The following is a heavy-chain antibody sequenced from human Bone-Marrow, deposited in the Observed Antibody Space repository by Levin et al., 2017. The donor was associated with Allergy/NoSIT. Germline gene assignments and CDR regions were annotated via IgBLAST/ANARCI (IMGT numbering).Heavy chain of an antibody. CDR3: VRDLAYGGNIGFDY. J-gene: IGHJ4*02. Sequence: QPGGSLRLSCAASGFTFSEHYFDWVRQAPGKGLEWVGRSRNRANGYTTDYAASVEGRFTISRDDSTNSLYLQMNSLRIDDTAVYYCVRDLAYGGNIGFDYWGQGTLVTVSS. V-gene: IGHV3-72*01. CDR1: GFTFSEHY. D-gene: IGHD4-23*01. CDR2: SRNRANGYTT.